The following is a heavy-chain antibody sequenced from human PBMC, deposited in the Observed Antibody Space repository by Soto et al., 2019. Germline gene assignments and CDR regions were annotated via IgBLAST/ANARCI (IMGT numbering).Heavy chain of an antibody. J-gene: IGHJ4*02. D-gene: IGHD3-10*01. V-gene: IGHV1-46*01. Sequence: XSVKVSCKASGYTFTSDYMHWVRQAPGQGLEWMGLINPSAGSTSYAQNFQGRVTLTRDTSTSTVFMDLSSLRYEDTATYYCATPSGYWGQGTLVTVSS. CDR1: GYTFTSDY. CDR2: INPSAGST. CDR3: ATPSGY.